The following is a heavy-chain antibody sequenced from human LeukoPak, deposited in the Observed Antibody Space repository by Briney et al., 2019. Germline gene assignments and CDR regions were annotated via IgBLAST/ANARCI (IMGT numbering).Heavy chain of an antibody. Sequence: GGSLRLSCAASGLTFNTYWMSWVRQAPGKGLEWVATIKEDGSEKAYVDAVKGRFTISRDNANNSLYLQMNSLRAEDTAVYYCAREPTTQAFDIWGQGTMVTVSS. CDR3: AREPTTQAFDI. V-gene: IGHV3-7*01. J-gene: IGHJ3*02. CDR1: GLTFNTYW. D-gene: IGHD1-14*01. CDR2: IKEDGSEK.